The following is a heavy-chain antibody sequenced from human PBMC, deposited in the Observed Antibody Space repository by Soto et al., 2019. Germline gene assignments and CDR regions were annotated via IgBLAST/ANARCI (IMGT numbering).Heavy chain of an antibody. CDR3: ARTYYDGSGSLYYFDY. V-gene: IGHV4-59*01. J-gene: IGHJ4*02. D-gene: IGHD3-10*01. Sequence: SETLSLTCTVSGGSISSYYWSWIRQPPGKGLEWIGYIYYSGSTNYNPSHKSRVTISVDTSKNQFSLKLSSVTAADTAVYYCARTYYDGSGSLYYFDYWGQGTLVTVSS. CDR2: IYYSGST. CDR1: GGSISSYY.